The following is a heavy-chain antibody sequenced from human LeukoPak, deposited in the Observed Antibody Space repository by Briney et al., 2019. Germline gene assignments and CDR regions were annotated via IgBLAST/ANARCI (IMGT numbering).Heavy chain of an antibody. J-gene: IGHJ4*02. CDR3: ASGIFRGVIDY. CDR2: INSDGINT. Sequence: GGSLRLSCAASGFTFSNYWMHWGRQAPGKGLVWVSRINSDGINTIYADSVKGRFTISRDNAKNTLNLQMNSLRAEDTAVYYCASGIFRGVIDYWGQGTLVTVSS. CDR1: GFTFSNYW. D-gene: IGHD3-10*01. V-gene: IGHV3-74*01.